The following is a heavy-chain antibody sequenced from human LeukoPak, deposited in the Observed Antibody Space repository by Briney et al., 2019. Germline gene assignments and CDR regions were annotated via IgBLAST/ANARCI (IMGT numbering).Heavy chain of an antibody. D-gene: IGHD5-18*01. CDR1: GGTFSSYA. CDR2: IIPIVGTA. J-gene: IGHJ3*02. Sequence: GASVKVSCKASGGTFSSYAISWVRQAPGQGLEWMGGIIPIVGTANYAQKFQGRVTITADESTSTAYMELSSLRSEDTAVYYCARSPGGGYSYGFDAFDIWGQGTMVAVSS. CDR3: ARSPGGGYSYGFDAFDI. V-gene: IGHV1-69*01.